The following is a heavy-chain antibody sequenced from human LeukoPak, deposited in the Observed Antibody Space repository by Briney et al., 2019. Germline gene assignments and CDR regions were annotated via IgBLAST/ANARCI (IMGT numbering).Heavy chain of an antibody. J-gene: IGHJ4*02. V-gene: IGHV4-39*07. Sequence: SETLSLTCTVSGGSISSSSYYWGWIRQPPGKGLEWIGSIYYSGSTYYNPSLKSRVTISVDTSKNQFSLKLSSVTAADTAVYYCARGSKDYGDYVDPYYFDYWGQGTLVTVSS. CDR1: GGSISSSSYY. D-gene: IGHD4-17*01. CDR3: ARGSKDYGDYVDPYYFDY. CDR2: IYYSGST.